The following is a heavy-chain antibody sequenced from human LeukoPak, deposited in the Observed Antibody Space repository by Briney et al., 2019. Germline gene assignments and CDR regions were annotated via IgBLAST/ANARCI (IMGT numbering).Heavy chain of an antibody. CDR1: GYTFTSYY. CDR2: MNPNSGNT. J-gene: IGHJ4*02. D-gene: IGHD3-10*01. V-gene: IGHV1-8*01. CDR3: ARVRGYAGTEVDY. Sequence: ASVKVSCKASGYTFTSYYINWVRQATGQGLEWMGWMNPNSGNTGYAQKFQGRVTMTRNTSISTAYMELSSLRSEDTAVYYCARVRGYAGTEVDYWGQGTLVTVSS.